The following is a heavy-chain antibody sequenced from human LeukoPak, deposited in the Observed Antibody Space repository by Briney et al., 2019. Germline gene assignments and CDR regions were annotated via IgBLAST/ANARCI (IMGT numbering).Heavy chain of an antibody. Sequence: SETLSLTCAVSGGSIGSSNWWTWVRQPPGKGLEWIGEIYHSGSTNYNPSLKSRVTISVDKSKSQFSLKLSSVTAADTAVYYCARMNPGYSGSYSAYAFDIWGQGTMVTVSS. D-gene: IGHD1-26*01. J-gene: IGHJ3*02. CDR2: IYHSGST. V-gene: IGHV4-4*02. CDR3: ARMNPGYSGSYSAYAFDI. CDR1: GGSIGSSNW.